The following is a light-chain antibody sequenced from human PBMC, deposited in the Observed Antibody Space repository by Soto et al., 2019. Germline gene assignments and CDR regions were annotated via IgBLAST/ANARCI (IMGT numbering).Light chain of an antibody. CDR2: EAS. V-gene: IGLV2-23*01. CDR3: SSYAGSSTSVV. Sequence: QSALTQPASVSGSPGQSITISCTGTSSDIGTFYLVSWYQHHPGKAPILMIYEASKRPSGVSSRFSGSRSGNTASLTISGLQPEDEADYYCSSYAGSSTSVVFGGGTKLTVL. J-gene: IGLJ2*01. CDR1: SSDIGTFYL.